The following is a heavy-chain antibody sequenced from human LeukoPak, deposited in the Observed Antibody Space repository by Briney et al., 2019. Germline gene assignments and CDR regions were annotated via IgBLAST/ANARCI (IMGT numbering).Heavy chain of an antibody. CDR3: ARGGVERNNWFDP. D-gene: IGHD3-3*01. Sequence: PSETLSLTCTVSGGSISSSSYYWGWIRQPPGKGLEWIGSIYYSGSTYYNPSLKSRVTISVDTSKNQFSLKLSSVTAADTAVYYCARGGVERNNWFDPWGQGTLVTVSS. J-gene: IGHJ5*02. CDR1: GGSISSSSYY. V-gene: IGHV4-39*01. CDR2: IYYSGST.